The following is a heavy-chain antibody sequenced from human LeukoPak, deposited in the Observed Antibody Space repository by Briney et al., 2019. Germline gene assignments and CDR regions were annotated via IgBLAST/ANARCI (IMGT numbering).Heavy chain of an antibody. CDR1: GFTFSSYA. V-gene: IGHV3-30*02. Sequence: GGSLRLSCAASGFTFSSYAMSWVRQAPGKGLEWVAFIRYDGSNKYYADSVKGRFTISRDNSKNTLYLQMNSLRAEDTAVYYCAKDQDYYDFWSGPQHWGQGTLVTVSS. J-gene: IGHJ1*01. CDR2: IRYDGSNK. CDR3: AKDQDYYDFWSGPQH. D-gene: IGHD3-3*01.